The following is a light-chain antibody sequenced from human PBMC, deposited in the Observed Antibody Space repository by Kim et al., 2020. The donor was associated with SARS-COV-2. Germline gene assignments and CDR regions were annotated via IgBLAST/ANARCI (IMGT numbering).Light chain of an antibody. CDR1: QSISTD. V-gene: IGKV3-11*01. Sequence: SLSPGQRATLSCRASQSISTDLAWYQQKPGQAPRLFIYDASNRATGIPARFIGSGSGTVFTLTVSSLEPEDSAIYHCQQRNKWPRTFGQGTKVEI. CDR3: QQRNKWPRT. CDR2: DAS. J-gene: IGKJ1*01.